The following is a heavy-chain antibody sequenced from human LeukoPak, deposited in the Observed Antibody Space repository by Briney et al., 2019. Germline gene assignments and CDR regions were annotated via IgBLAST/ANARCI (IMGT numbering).Heavy chain of an antibody. CDR3: AKDMAVVAATIIYYYYGMDV. D-gene: IGHD2-15*01. CDR1: GFTFDDYA. CDR2: ISGDGGST. Sequence: GGSLRLSCAASGFTFDDYAMHWVRQAPGKGLEWVSLISGDGGSTYYADSVEGRFTISRDNSKNSLYLQMNSLRTEDTALYYCAKDMAVVAATIIYYYYGMDVWGQGTTVTVSS. J-gene: IGHJ6*02. V-gene: IGHV3-43*02.